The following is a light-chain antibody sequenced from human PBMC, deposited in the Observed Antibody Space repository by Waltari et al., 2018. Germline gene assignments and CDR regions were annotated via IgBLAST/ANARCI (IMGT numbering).Light chain of an antibody. Sequence: QLVLTQSPPASASLGPSLKPTSTLCSGHSNYAIAWYQQQPKKGPRYLMNLNSDGSHSKGDGIPDRFSGSSSGAERYLTFSSLQSEDEADYYCQTWGTGFQVFGGGTKLTVL. V-gene: IGLV4-69*01. J-gene: IGLJ2*01. CDR2: LNSDGSH. CDR1: SGHSNYA. CDR3: QTWGTGFQV.